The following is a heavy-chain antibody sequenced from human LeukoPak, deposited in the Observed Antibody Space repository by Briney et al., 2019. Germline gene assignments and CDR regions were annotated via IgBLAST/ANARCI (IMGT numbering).Heavy chain of an antibody. CDR2: INPHSGDT. Sequence: GASVNVSRKASVYSYSEDYFNGVRPPPSRGREGVGRINPHSGDTSYANRFQGRVSMDSSFDTGYMELNRLTYDDTAVYYCATSSSVTHTRDPWGQGTLVTVSS. J-gene: IGHJ5*02. D-gene: IGHD5/OR15-5a*01. CDR1: VYSYSEDY. V-gene: IGHV1-2*02. CDR3: ATSSSVTHTRDP.